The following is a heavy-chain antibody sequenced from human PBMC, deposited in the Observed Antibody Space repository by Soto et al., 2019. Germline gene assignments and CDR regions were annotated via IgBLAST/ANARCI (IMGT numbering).Heavy chain of an antibody. V-gene: IGHV1-69*06. CDR3: ARGREMATIRYFQH. Sequence: GXSAEVSFMGSGGTFISYAISWVRQAPGQGLEWMGGIIPTFGTANYAQKFQGRVTITADKSTSTAYMELSSLRSEDTAVYYCARGREMATIRYFQHWGQGTLVTVSS. CDR1: GGTFISYA. D-gene: IGHD5-12*01. J-gene: IGHJ1*01. CDR2: IIPTFGTA.